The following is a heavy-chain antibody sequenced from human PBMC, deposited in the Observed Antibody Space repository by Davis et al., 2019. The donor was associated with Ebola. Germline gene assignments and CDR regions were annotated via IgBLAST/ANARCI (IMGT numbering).Heavy chain of an antibody. Sequence: ESLKISCAASGFTFSSYSMNWVRQPPGKGLEWIGEINHSGSTNYNPSLKSRVTISVDTSKNQFSLKLSSVTAADTTVYYCAGTMVQGVISFDWFDPWGQGALVTVSS. J-gene: IGHJ5*02. CDR1: GFTFSSYS. CDR3: AGTMVQGVISFDWFDP. V-gene: IGHV4-34*08. D-gene: IGHD3-10*01. CDR2: INHSGST.